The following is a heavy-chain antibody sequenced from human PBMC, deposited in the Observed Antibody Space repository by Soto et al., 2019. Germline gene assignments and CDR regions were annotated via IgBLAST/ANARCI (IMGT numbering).Heavy chain of an antibody. D-gene: IGHD2-8*01. CDR1: GDPIASSDYY. CDR3: VRRPYV. Sequence: PSETLSLTCTVSGDPIASSDYYWGWIRQPPGKGLAWIGSVSYSGASYYSPSLKSRITISVDTSKNQFSLKLSSVTAADTAVYYCVRRPYVRGQGTLVTVSS. J-gene: IGHJ4*02. CDR2: VSYSGAS. V-gene: IGHV4-39*01.